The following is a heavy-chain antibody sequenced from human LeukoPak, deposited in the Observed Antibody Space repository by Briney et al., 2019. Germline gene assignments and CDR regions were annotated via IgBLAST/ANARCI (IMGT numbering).Heavy chain of an antibody. J-gene: IGHJ4*02. Sequence: GGSLRLTCAASGFTFSNYDMSWVRQAPGGGLEWVSSISSGGIDTYYADSVKGRFTISRDNSKNNLYLQMNSLRAEDTALYYCAKDLFPYCTNGLCYKRIRYIDNWGQGTLVTVSS. CDR3: AKDLFPYCTNGLCYKRIRYIDN. D-gene: IGHD2-8*01. CDR2: ISSGGIDT. CDR1: GFTFSNYD. V-gene: IGHV3-23*01.